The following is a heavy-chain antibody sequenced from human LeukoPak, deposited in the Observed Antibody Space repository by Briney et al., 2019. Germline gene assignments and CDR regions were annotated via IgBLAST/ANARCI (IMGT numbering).Heavy chain of an antibody. V-gene: IGHV1-2*02. CDR3: ARVVVPAGGGVVDH. D-gene: IGHD3-16*01. Sequence: ASVKVSCKASGYTFTGYYMHWVRQAPGQGLEWMGWINPNSGGTNYAQKFQGRVTMTRDTSISTTYMELSSLRSDDTAMYYCARVVVPAGGGVVDHWGQGTLVTVSS. CDR1: GYTFTGYY. CDR2: INPNSGGT. J-gene: IGHJ4*02.